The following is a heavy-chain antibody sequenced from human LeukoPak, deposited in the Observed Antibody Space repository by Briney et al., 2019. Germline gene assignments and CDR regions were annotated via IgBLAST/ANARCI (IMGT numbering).Heavy chain of an antibody. V-gene: IGHV4-61*02. CDR3: ARDRGVPIHSFDY. Sequence: SETLSLTCTVSGGSISSGSYYWSWIRQPAGKGLEWIGRIYTSGSTNYNPSLKSRVTISVDTSKNQFSLKLSSVTAADTAVYYCARDRGVPIHSFDYWGQGTLVTVSS. CDR2: IYTSGST. J-gene: IGHJ4*02. CDR1: GGSISSGSYY. D-gene: IGHD3-10*01.